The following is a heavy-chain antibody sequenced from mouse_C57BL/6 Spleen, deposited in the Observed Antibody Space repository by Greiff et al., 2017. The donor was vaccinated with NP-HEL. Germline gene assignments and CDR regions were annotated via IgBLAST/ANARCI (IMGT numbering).Heavy chain of an antibody. V-gene: IGHV7-1*01. CDR3: ARGSYEYYFDY. J-gene: IGHJ2*01. D-gene: IGHD2-3*01. CDR1: GFTFSDFY. Sequence: EVKLVESGGGLVQSGRSLRLSCATSGFTFSDFYMEWVRQAPGKGLEWIAASRNKANDYTTEYSASVKGRFIVSRDTSQSILYLQMNALRAEDTAIYYCARGSYEYYFDYWGQGTTLTVSS. CDR2: SRNKANDYTT.